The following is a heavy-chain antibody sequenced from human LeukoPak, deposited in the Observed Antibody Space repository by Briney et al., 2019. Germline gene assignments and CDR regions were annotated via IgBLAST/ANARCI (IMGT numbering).Heavy chain of an antibody. CDR1: EITFRIYT. CDR3: ATPIQYSSGWYRFDY. Sequence: GRSLRLSCAASEITFRIYTMHWFRQAPGKGLEWAAVISNDGSYINYADSVRGRFTISRDNSKNTLYLQMNSLRAEDTAVYYCATPIQYSSGWYRFDYWGQGTLVTVSS. V-gene: IGHV3-30*04. J-gene: IGHJ4*02. D-gene: IGHD6-19*01. CDR2: ISNDGSYI.